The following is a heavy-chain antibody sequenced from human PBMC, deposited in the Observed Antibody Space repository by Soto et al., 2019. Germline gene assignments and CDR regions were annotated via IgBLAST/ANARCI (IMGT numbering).Heavy chain of an antibody. V-gene: IGHV4-34*01. CDR1: GGSFSDYI. D-gene: IGHD1-26*01. CDR2: INHSGSA. Sequence: SETLSLTCDVYGGSFSDYIWTWIRQTPGKGLQWIGQINHSGSANYNPSLKSRVTISVHTSSSQFSLELSSVTAADTAVYYCARGLISGSHYSGGWYYFDSWGQRTLVTVSS. CDR3: ARGLISGSHYSGGWYYFDS. J-gene: IGHJ4*02.